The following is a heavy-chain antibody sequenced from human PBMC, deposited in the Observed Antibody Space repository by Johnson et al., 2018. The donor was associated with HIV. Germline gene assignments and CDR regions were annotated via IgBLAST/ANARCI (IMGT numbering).Heavy chain of an antibody. D-gene: IGHD6-19*01. CDR3: ARDGGWLDAFDI. Sequence: QVQLVESGGGLVQPGGSLRLSCAASGFSFSDYYMSWIRQAPGQGLEWLSHISSSGSIIYYTDSVKGRFTISRDNSDNTMYLQMNSLRAEDTAVYYCARDGGWLDAFDIWGQGTMVTVSS. J-gene: IGHJ3*02. V-gene: IGHV3-11*04. CDR1: GFSFSDYY. CDR2: ISSSGSII.